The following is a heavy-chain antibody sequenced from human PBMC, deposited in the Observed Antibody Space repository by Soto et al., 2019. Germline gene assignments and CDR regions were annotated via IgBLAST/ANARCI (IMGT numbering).Heavy chain of an antibody. D-gene: IGHD3-22*01. CDR3: ARGEIVVVITRLWESFDY. CDR2: IWYDGSNK. V-gene: IGHV3-33*01. CDR1: GFTFSSYG. Sequence: QVQLVESGGGVVQPGRSLRLSCAASGFTFSSYGMHWVRQAPGKGLEWVAVIWYDGSNKYYADSVKGRFTISRDNSKNTLYLQMNSLRAEDTAMYYCARGEIVVVITRLWESFDYWGQGTLVTVSS. J-gene: IGHJ4*02.